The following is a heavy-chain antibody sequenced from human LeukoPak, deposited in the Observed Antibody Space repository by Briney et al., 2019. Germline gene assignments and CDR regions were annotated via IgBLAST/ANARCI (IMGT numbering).Heavy chain of an antibody. J-gene: IGHJ6*03. D-gene: IGHD3-3*01. CDR2: INPNSGGT. V-gene: IGHV1-2*02. Sequence: ASVKVSCKASGYTFTGYYMHWVRQAPGQGLEWMGWINPNSGGTNYAQKFQGRVTMTRDTSISTAYMELSSLRSEDTAVYYCARGLFVRYYDFWSGYSPKNYYYYYYMDVWGKGTTVTVSS. CDR3: ARGLFVRYYDFWSGYSPKNYYYYYYMDV. CDR1: GYTFTGYY.